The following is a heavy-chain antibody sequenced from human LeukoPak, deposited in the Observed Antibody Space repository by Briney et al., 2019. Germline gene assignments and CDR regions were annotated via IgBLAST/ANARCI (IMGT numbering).Heavy chain of an antibody. CDR1: GGSISSYY. Sequence: SETLSLTCTVSGGSISSYYWSWIRQPAGKGLEWIGRIYTSGSTNYNPSLKSRVTMSVDTSKNQFSLKLSSVTAADMAVYYCARVLRGCSSTSCYVGYYYYYMDVWGKGTTVTVSS. CDR2: IYTSGST. V-gene: IGHV4-4*07. D-gene: IGHD2-2*01. J-gene: IGHJ6*03. CDR3: ARVLRGCSSTSCYVGYYYYYMDV.